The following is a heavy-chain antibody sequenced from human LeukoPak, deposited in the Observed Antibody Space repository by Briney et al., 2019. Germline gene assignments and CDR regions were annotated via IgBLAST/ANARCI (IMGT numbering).Heavy chain of an antibody. CDR2: INHSGST. Sequence: SETLSLTCTVSRGSMSHYYWSWIRQPPGKGLEWIGEINHSGSTNYNPSLKSRVTISVDTSKNQFSLKLSSVTAADTAVYYCARVRIAARRKLNFDYWGQGTLVTVSS. V-gene: IGHV4-34*01. D-gene: IGHD6-6*01. CDR1: RGSMSHYY. J-gene: IGHJ4*02. CDR3: ARVRIAARRKLNFDY.